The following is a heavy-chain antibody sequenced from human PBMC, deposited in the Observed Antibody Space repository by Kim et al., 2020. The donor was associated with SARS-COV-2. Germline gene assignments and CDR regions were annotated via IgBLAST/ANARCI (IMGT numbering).Heavy chain of an antibody. D-gene: IGHD6-13*01. Sequence: ASVKVSCKASGYTFTGYYMHWVRQAPGQGLEWMGWINPNSGGANYAQKFQGRVTMTRDTSISTAYMELSRLRSDDTAVYYCARDSGWQQLPPYYYYYYGMDVWGQGTTVTVSS. CDR1: GYTFTGYY. CDR2: INPNSGGA. J-gene: IGHJ6*02. CDR3: ARDSGWQQLPPYYYYYYGMDV. V-gene: IGHV1-2*02.